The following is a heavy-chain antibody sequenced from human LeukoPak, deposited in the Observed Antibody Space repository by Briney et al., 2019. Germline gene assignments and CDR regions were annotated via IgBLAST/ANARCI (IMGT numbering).Heavy chain of an antibody. J-gene: IGHJ3*02. CDR1: VGSFSGYY. V-gene: IGHV4-34*01. CDR3: ARGGYCSGDSCYSNAFDI. Sequence: SETLSLTCAVYVGSFSGYYWSWIRQPPGKGLELIGGINHSGSTNYNPSLKSRVSISVVTSKNQFSLKLSSVTAADTAVYYCARGGYCSGDSCYSNAFDIWGQGTMVTVSS. CDR2: INHSGST. D-gene: IGHD2-15*01.